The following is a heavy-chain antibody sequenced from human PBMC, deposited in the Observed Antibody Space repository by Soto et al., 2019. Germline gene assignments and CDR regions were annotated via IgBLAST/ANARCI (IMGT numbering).Heavy chain of an antibody. CDR2: ISYDGSNK. D-gene: IGHD3-22*01. V-gene: IGHV3-30-3*01. J-gene: IGHJ4*02. CDR3: ARDLSVRITMIVVVTSFDY. Sequence: GGSLRLSCAASGFTFSSYAMHWVRQAPGKGLEWVAVISYDGSNKYYADSVKGRFTISRDNSKNTLYLQMNSLRAEDTAVYYCARDLSVRITMIVVVTSFDYWGQGTLVTVSS. CDR1: GFTFSSYA.